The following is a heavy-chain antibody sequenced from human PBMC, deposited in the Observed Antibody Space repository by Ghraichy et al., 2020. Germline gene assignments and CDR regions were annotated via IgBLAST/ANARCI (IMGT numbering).Heavy chain of an antibody. J-gene: IGHJ6*02. CDR1: GYTFSSYG. Sequence: ASVKVSCKASGYTFSSYGISWVRQAPGQGLEWMGWISVYTGNTDYGQNLQGRVTMTTDISTSTAYMELRSLRSDDTAVYYCARDDTSGGMDVWGQGTTVTVSS. CDR2: ISVYTGNT. CDR3: ARDDTSGGMDV. V-gene: IGHV1-18*01.